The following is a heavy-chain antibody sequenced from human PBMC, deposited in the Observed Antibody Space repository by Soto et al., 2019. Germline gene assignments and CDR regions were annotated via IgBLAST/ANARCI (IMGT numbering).Heavy chain of an antibody. J-gene: IGHJ5*02. D-gene: IGHD3-3*01. CDR1: GDSITSRGSS. CDR3: PRAGAKQISEWPNCFDP. V-gene: IGHV4-30-2*01. Sequence: ASETLSLTCAVSGDSITSRGSSWAWIRQPPGKGLEWLGYIYHSGSTFYNPSLRSRVTISVDRSMNQFSLKVNSVTAADTAMYYCPRAGAKQISEWPNCFDPWGQGTRVTV. CDR2: IYHSGST.